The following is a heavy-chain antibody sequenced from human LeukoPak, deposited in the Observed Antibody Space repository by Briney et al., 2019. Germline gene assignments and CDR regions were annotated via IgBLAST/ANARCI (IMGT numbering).Heavy chain of an antibody. CDR2: IYYTGTT. Sequence: PSETLSLTCTVSGGSIGSSNYYWAWIRQPPGKGLEWIGSIYYTGTTHHNPSLKSRVTISVDTSENQFSLKLTSVTAADTAVYFCSNEYSGSSKRGWGQGTLVTVSA. D-gene: IGHD6-6*01. V-gene: IGHV4-39*01. CDR1: GGSIGSSNYY. J-gene: IGHJ4*02. CDR3: SNEYSGSSKRG.